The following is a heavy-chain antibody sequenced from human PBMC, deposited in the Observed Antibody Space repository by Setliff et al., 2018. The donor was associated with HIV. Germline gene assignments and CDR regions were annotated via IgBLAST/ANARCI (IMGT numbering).Heavy chain of an antibody. V-gene: IGHV4-30-4*08. Sequence: SETLSLTCTVSGGSISSGDYYWGWIRQPPGKGLEWIGYIYYSGSTYYTPSLKSRITISLDTSKNQFSLRMRSVTAADTAVYYCARVFVDTAVLRVLEYYFDSWGRGTLVTVS. J-gene: IGHJ4*02. D-gene: IGHD5-18*01. CDR3: ARVFVDTAVLRVLEYYFDS. CDR1: GGSISSGDYY. CDR2: IYYSGST.